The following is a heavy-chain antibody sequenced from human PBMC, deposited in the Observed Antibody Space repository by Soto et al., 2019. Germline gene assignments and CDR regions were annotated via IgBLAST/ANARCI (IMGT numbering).Heavy chain of an antibody. Sequence: GASVKVSCKASGYTFTSYDINWVRQATAQGLAWMGWMNPNSGNTGYAQKFQGRVTMTRNTSISTAYMELSSLISEDTAVYYCAREEIFGVVTASYYYYYGMDVWGQGTTVTVSS. J-gene: IGHJ6*01. D-gene: IGHD3-3*01. V-gene: IGHV1-8*01. CDR1: GYTFTSYD. CDR2: MNPNSGNT. CDR3: AREEIFGVVTASYYYYYGMDV.